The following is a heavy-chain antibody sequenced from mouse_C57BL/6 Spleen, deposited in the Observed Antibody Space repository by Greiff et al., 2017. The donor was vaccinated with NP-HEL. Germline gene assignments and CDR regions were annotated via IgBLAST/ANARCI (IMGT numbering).Heavy chain of an antibody. Sequence: EVQLVESGPGLVKPSQSLSLTCSVTGYSITSGYYWNWIRQFPGNKLEWMGYISYDGSNNYNPSLKNRISITRDTSKNQFFLKLNSVTTEDTATYYCARLTGTWNFDYWGQGTTLTVSS. CDR3: ARLTGTWNFDY. J-gene: IGHJ2*01. CDR2: ISYDGSN. CDR1: GYSITSGYY. D-gene: IGHD4-1*01. V-gene: IGHV3-6*01.